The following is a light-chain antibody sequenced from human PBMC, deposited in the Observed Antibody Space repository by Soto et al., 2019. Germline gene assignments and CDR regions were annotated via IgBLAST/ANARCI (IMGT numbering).Light chain of an antibody. Sequence: ETVLTQSPGTLSLSPGERATLSCRASQSVAKSYLAWYQHKPGQGPRLLISGASSRATGIPDRFSGSGSGTDFTLTISRLEPEDFAVYYCLQYVSSPLTFGGGTKVEI. CDR1: QSVAKSY. V-gene: IGKV3-20*01. CDR2: GAS. J-gene: IGKJ4*01. CDR3: LQYVSSPLT.